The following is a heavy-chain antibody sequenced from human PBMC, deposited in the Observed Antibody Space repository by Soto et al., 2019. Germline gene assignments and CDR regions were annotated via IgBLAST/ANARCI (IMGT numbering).Heavy chain of an antibody. CDR1: GYTFTSYY. CDR2: INPSGGST. V-gene: IGHV1-46*01. D-gene: IGHD4-17*01. Sequence: ASVKVSCKASGYTFTSYYMHWVRQAPGQGLEWMGIINPSGGSTSYAQKFQGRVTMTRDTSTSTVYMELSSLRSEDTAVYYCARDLGPPTVTTSDAFDIWGQGTMVTVSS. J-gene: IGHJ3*02. CDR3: ARDLGPPTVTTSDAFDI.